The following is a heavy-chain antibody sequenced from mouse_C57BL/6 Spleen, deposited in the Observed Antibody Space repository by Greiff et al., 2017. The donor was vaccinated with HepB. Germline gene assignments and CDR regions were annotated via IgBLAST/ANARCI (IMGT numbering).Heavy chain of an antibody. CDR2: IDPSDSYT. J-gene: IGHJ3*01. CDR3: ARGGSSGPDLFAY. D-gene: IGHD3-2*02. Sequence: VQLQQPGAELVKPGASVKLSCKASGYTFTSYWMQWVKQRPGQGLEWIGEIDPSDSYTNYNQKFKGKATLTVDTSSSTAYMQLSSLTSEDSAVYYCARGGSSGPDLFAYWGQGTLVTVSA. V-gene: IGHV1-50*01. CDR1: GYTFTSYW.